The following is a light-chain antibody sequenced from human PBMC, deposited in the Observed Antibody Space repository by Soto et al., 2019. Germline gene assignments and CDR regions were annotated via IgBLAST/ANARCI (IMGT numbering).Light chain of an antibody. CDR2: GAS. J-gene: IGKJ3*01. Sequence: EIEMTQSPATLSVSPGERATLSCRASQSVSSDLAWYQQKPGQVPRLLIFGASTRATGIPARFSGSGSGTDFTLTISSLQSEDFAVYYCQQYHNWPPRFTFGPGTKVDI. CDR3: QQYHNWPPRFT. CDR1: QSVSSD. V-gene: IGKV3-15*01.